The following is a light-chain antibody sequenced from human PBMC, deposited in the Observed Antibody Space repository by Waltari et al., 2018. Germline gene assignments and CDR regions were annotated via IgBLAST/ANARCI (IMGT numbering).Light chain of an antibody. J-gene: IGLJ2*01. Sequence: QSVLTQPPSVSGAPGQRVSISCTGSGSNLGAGSDVHWYQHHPGQAPKLLIYGSSTRPPGVPDRFFGSQSGTSASLAITALQAEDEAEYYCQSYDTSLSVVFGGGTKLTVL. CDR2: GSS. CDR1: GSNLGAGSD. V-gene: IGLV1-40*01. CDR3: QSYDTSLSVV.